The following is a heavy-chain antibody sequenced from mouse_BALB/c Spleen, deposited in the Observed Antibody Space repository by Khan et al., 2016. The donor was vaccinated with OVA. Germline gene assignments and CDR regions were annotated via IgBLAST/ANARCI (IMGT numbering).Heavy chain of an antibody. CDR3: ERDPYDYGSKYAMDY. CDR2: INSNGGST. J-gene: IGHJ4*01. D-gene: IGHD1-1*01. CDR1: GFTFSSYG. Sequence: EVELVESGGGLVQPGGSLKLSCAASGFTFSSYGLSWVRQTPDKRLELVATINSNGGSTYYPDSVKGRFTISRDNAKNTLFLQMSSLKSEDTAMYYCERDPYDYGSKYAMDYWGQGTSVTVSS. V-gene: IGHV5-6-3*01.